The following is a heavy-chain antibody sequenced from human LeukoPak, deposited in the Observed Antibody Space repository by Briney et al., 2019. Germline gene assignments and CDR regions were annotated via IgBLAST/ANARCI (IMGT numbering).Heavy chain of an antibody. CDR2: IYHSGST. J-gene: IGHJ6*04. Sequence: SETLSLTCAVSGGSISSSNWWSWVRQPPGKGLEWIGEIYHSGSTNYNPSLKSRVTISVDKSKNQFSLKLSSVAAADTAVYYCARGYCSSTSCYYYGMDVRGKGTTVTVSS. V-gene: IGHV4-4*02. CDR3: ARGYCSSTSCYYYGMDV. CDR1: GGSISSSNW. D-gene: IGHD2-2*01.